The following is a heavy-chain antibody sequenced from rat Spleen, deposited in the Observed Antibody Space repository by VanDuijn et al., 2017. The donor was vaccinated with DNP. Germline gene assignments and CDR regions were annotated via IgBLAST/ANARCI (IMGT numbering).Heavy chain of an antibody. CDR2: IRSGGST. CDR1: GFSLTDYS. D-gene: IGHD5-1*01. J-gene: IGHJ2*01. V-gene: IGHV2-19*01. Sequence: VQLVESGGGLVQPSQTLSLTCTVSGFSLTDYSVHWVRQPPGKGLEWMGRIRSGGSTDYNSALKSRLSISRDTSKSQVFLKMNSLQTEDTAIYFCTRGLGDYWGQGVMVTVSS. CDR3: TRGLGDY.